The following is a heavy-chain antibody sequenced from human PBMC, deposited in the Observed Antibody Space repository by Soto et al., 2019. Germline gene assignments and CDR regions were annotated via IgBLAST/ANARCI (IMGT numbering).Heavy chain of an antibody. V-gene: IGHV3-15*07. Sequence: EVQLVESGGGLVKPGGSLRLSCAASGFTFSNAWMNWVRQAPGKGLEWVGRIKSKIDGGTTDNAAPVKGRFTISRDDSKNTLDLLMDSLKTEDTAVYYCTVGKWVSDYWGQGTLVIVSS. CDR3: TVGKWVSDY. CDR1: GFTFSNAW. J-gene: IGHJ4*02. CDR2: IKSKIDGGTT. D-gene: IGHD3-10*01.